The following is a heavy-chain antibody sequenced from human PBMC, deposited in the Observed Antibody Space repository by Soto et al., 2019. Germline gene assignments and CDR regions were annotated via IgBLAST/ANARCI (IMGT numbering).Heavy chain of an antibody. CDR1: GSRASTNY. CDR3: ARDPGYGRGVSFDP. CDR2: IYSSGDT. J-gene: IGHJ5*02. V-gene: IGHV3-66*01. Sequence: EVQLVDPGGGWSQPGGSLSLSCPPPGSRASTNYMGGAVRAQGKGLEWISVIYSSGDTYYADSVKGRLTISRDNSRNTLYLQINDLRVEDTAIYYCARDPGYGRGVSFDPWGQGIPVTVSS. D-gene: IGHD2-8*01.